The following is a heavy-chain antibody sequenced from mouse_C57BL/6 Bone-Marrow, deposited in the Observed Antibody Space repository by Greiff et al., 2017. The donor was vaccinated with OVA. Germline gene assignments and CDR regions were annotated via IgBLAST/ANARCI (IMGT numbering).Heavy chain of an antibody. CDR1: GFTFSDYG. CDR2: ISSGSSTI. V-gene: IGHV5-17*01. Sequence: EVMLVESGGGLVKPGGSLKLSCAASGFTFSDYGMHWVRQAPEKGLEWVAYISSGSSTIYYADTVKGRFTISRDNAKNTLFLQITRLRSEDTAMYYCARNDYDWFAYWGQGTLVTVSA. CDR3: ARNDYDWFAY. D-gene: IGHD2-4*01. J-gene: IGHJ3*01.